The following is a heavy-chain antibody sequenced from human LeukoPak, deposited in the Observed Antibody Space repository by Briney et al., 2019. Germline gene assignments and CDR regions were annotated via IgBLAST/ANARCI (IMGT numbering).Heavy chain of an antibody. CDR1: GFIFSNYA. CDR2: ISGSGDST. V-gene: IGHV3-23*01. CDR3: AKDHDYYASGPI. J-gene: IGHJ3*02. D-gene: IGHD3-10*01. Sequence: GGSLRLSCAVSGFIFSNYAMNWVRQAPGKGLECVSAISGSGDSTYYADSVKGRFTISRDNSKNTLSLQMNSLRAEDTAVYYCAKDHDYYASGPIWGQGTMVTVSS.